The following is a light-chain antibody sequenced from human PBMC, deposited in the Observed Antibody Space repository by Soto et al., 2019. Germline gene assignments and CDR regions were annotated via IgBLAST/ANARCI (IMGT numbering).Light chain of an antibody. Sequence: NFMLTQPHSVSESPGKTVTISCTRSSGSIASNYVQWYPQRPGSSPTTVIYEDNQRPSGVPDRFSGSIDSSSNSASLTISGLKTEDEADYYCQSYDSDNQVFGGGTKLTVL. CDR3: QSYDSDNQV. J-gene: IGLJ3*02. CDR1: SGSIASNY. V-gene: IGLV6-57*01. CDR2: EDN.